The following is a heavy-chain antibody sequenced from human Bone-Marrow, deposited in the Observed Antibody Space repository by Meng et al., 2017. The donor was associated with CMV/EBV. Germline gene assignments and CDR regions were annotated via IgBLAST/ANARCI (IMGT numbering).Heavy chain of an antibody. CDR3: ARDLQYCIYTTCYGMGY. CDR1: GFTFNDYA. Sequence: GESLKISCAASGFTFNDYALHWVRQAPGKGLEWLAITSSDGSKEYYADSVKGRFSISRDNSKNTVYLQMNSLRAEDTAIYYCARDLQYCIYTTCYGMGYWGQGTLVTVSS. V-gene: IGHV3-30-3*01. J-gene: IGHJ4*02. CDR2: TSSDGSKE. D-gene: IGHD2-15*01.